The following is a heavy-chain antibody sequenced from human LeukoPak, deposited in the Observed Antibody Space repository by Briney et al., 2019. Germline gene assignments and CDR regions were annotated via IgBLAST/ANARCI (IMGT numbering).Heavy chain of an antibody. J-gene: IGHJ4*02. Sequence: PSETLSLTCAVYGGSFSGYYWSWIRQPPGKGLEWFGEINHSGSTNYNPSLKSRVTISVDTSKNQFSLKLSSVTAADTAVYYCASEYSSSSSRYFDYWGQGTLVTVSS. CDR2: INHSGST. CDR1: GGSFSGYY. D-gene: IGHD6-6*01. CDR3: ASEYSSSSSRYFDY. V-gene: IGHV4-34*01.